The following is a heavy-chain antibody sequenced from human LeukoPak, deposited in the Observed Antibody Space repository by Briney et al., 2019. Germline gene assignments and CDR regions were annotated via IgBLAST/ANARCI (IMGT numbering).Heavy chain of an antibody. Sequence: PGGSLRLSCAASGFTFSNYAMSWVRQAPGKGLEWVSGISGSDGTTHYADSVKGRFTISRDNSKNTLYLQMNSLRAEDTAVYYCAKRASTNWFDPWGQGTLVTVSS. CDR3: AKRASTNWFDP. CDR2: ISGSDGTT. J-gene: IGHJ5*02. CDR1: GFTFSNYA. V-gene: IGHV3-23*01.